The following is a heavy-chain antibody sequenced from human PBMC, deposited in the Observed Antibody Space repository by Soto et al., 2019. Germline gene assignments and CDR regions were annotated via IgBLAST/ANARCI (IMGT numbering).Heavy chain of an antibody. V-gene: IGHV1-18*01. CDR2: ISAYNGNT. CDR1: GYTFTSYG. D-gene: IGHD3-3*01. CDR3: ARDLFTIFGVVITRYYFDY. Sequence: ASVKGSCKASGYTFTSYGISWVRQAPGQGLEWMGWISAYNGNTNYAQKLQGRVTMTTDTSTSTAYMELRSLRSDDTAVYYCARDLFTIFGVVITRYYFDYWGQGTLVTVSS. J-gene: IGHJ4*02.